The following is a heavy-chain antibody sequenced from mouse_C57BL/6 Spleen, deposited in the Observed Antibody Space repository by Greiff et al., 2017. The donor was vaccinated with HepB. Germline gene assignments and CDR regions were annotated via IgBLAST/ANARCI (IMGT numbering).Heavy chain of an antibody. CDR3: ARAYYGSSYAGY. CDR1: GYTFTSYW. CDR2: IYPGSGST. Sequence: VQLQQPGAELVKPGASVKMSCKASGYTFTSYWITWVKQRPGQGLEWIGDIYPGSGSTNYNEKFKSKATLTVDTSSSTAYMQLSSLTSEDSAVYYCARAYYGSSYAGYWGQGTTLTVSS. V-gene: IGHV1-55*01. J-gene: IGHJ2*01. D-gene: IGHD1-1*01.